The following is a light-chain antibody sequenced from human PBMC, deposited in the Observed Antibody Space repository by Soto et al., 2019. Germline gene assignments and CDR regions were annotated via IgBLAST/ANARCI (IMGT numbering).Light chain of an antibody. CDR1: TSNIGSNL. V-gene: IGLV1-47*02. J-gene: IGLJ2*01. Sequence: QFVLAQPPSASGTPGQRVTISCSGSTSNIGSNLASWYQQLPGTAPKLLIYNDNQRPSGVPDRFSGSKSGTSASLAISGLRSEDEADYYCAVWDDSLSGVVFGGGTKLTVL. CDR2: NDN. CDR3: AVWDDSLSGVV.